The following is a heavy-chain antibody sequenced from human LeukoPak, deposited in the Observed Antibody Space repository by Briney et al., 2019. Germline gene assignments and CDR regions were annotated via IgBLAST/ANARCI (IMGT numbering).Heavy chain of an antibody. CDR2: ISGSGAST. CDR3: ARWNLGESASPFFYFYFGMDV. J-gene: IGHJ6*02. CDR1: GFTFYSYA. D-gene: IGHD3-10*01. V-gene: IGHV3-23*01. Sequence: GGSLRLSCAASGFTFYSYAMSWVRQAPGKGLEWVSAISGSGASTYYAGSVQGRFTITRDNSKNMLFLQMTRLTAEDTAVYFCARWNLGESASPFFYFYFGMDVWGQGTTVTVSS.